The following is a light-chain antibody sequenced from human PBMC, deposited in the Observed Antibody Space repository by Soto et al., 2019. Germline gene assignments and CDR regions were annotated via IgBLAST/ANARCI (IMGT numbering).Light chain of an antibody. J-gene: IGKJ4*01. CDR1: QSVSSW. V-gene: IGKV1-5*03. CDR2: KAS. CDR3: QQYSRNPLT. Sequence: DIQMTQSPSTLSASVGDRVTITCRASQSVSSWLAWYQQKPGEVPTLLIYKASSLESGVPSRFSGSGSGTEFTLTISSLQPDDFVAYYCQQYSRNPLTFGGGTKVEIK.